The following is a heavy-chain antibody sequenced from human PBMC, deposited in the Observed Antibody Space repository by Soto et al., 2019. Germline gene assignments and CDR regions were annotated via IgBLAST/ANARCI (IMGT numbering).Heavy chain of an antibody. CDR1: GGSFSGYY. CDR2: INHSGST. Sequence: QVQLQQWGAGLLKPSETLSLTCAVYGGSFSGYYWSWIRQPPGRGLEWIVEINHSGSTNYNPSLQTRVTIAVDTSKNQFSLKLSSVTAADTAVYYCARDRRLGVATTSVDYWGQGTLVTVSS. J-gene: IGHJ4*02. V-gene: IGHV4-34*01. D-gene: IGHD5-12*01. CDR3: ARDRRLGVATTSVDY.